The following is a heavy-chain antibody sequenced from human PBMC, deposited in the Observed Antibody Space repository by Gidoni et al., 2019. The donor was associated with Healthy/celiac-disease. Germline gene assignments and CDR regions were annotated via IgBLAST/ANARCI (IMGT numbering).Heavy chain of an antibody. CDR1: GFPFSSYS. Sequence: EVQLVESGGGLVKPGGSLRLSCAASGFPFSSYSMNWVRQAPGKGLEWVSSISSSSSYIYYADSVKGRFTISRDNAKNSLYLQMNSLRAEDTAVYYCARDGALELRSWFDPWGQGTLVTVSS. CDR3: ARDGALELRSWFDP. V-gene: IGHV3-21*01. D-gene: IGHD1-7*01. CDR2: ISSSSSYI. J-gene: IGHJ5*02.